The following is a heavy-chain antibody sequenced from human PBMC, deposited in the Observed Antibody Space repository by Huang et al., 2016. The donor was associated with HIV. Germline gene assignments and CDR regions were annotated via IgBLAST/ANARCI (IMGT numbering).Heavy chain of an antibody. CDR3: AKDVDTTGYHDALDT. CDR2: INGKSDRI. Sequence: EVQLVESGGGLVQPGRSLRLSCAASGFSIDGYTMHWVRQAPGKGLEWVSRINGKSDRIDYADSVRGRFTVSRDNAKNSLYLQMNSLRAEDMALYYCAKDVDTTGYHDALDTWGQGTMVTVSS. CDR1: GFSIDGYT. D-gene: IGHD4-4*01. V-gene: IGHV3-9*03. J-gene: IGHJ3*02.